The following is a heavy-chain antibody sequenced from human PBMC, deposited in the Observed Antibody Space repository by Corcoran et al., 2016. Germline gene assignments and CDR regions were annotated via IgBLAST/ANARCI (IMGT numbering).Heavy chain of an antibody. J-gene: IGHJ4*02. CDR3: AGDRYYGAGRALYYFGF. CDR1: GYTFTTYY. D-gene: IGHD3-10*01. Sequence: QVQLVQSGAEVKTPGASVKVSCEASGYTFTTYYMHWVRQAPGQGLEWMGIINPSGGTPMYAQKFQGRVTMTSDTSTSTVYMELSSLSSEDTAVYYWAGDRYYGAGRALYYFGFWGQGTLVTVSS. V-gene: IGHV1-46*01. CDR2: INPSGGTP.